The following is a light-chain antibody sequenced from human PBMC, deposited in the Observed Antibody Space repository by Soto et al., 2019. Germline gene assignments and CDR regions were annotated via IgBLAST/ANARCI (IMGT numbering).Light chain of an antibody. V-gene: IGLV2-23*02. Sequence: QSVLTQPASVSGSPGQSVTISCTGTSTNVGTYKAVSWYQQHPGKAPKLIIYEVSQRPSGVSNHFSGSKSGNTASLTISGLQAEDEADYYCCSYASSSTYVLGTGTKLTVL. J-gene: IGLJ1*01. CDR1: STNVGTYKA. CDR3: CSYASSSTYV. CDR2: EVS.